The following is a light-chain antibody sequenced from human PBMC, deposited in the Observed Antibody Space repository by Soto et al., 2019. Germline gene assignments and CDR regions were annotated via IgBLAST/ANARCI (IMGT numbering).Light chain of an antibody. CDR1: QSISSW. CDR2: AAS. Sequence: DIHMPQSPSTLSESLGDRVTITFRASQSISSWLAWYQQKPGKAPKLLIYAASSLHSGVPSRFSGSGSGTDFTLTISSLQPEDFATYYCQQSYSTWTFGQGTKVDIK. V-gene: IGKV1-39*01. CDR3: QQSYSTWT. J-gene: IGKJ1*01.